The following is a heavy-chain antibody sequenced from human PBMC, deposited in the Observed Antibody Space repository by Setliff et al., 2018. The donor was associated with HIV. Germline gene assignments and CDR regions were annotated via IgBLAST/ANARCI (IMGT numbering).Heavy chain of an antibody. CDR2: IDESGTT. V-gene: IGHV4-4*02. D-gene: IGHD3-10*01. CDR1: GASISTSRW. CDR3: ATGVVMDV. Sequence: NPSETLSLTCIVSGASISTSRWWSWVRQPPGKRPQWIGEIDESGTTNYNPSLKSRVTISVDTSRNQFSLKMNSVTAADTAVYYCATGVVMDVWGKGTTVTVSS. J-gene: IGHJ6*03.